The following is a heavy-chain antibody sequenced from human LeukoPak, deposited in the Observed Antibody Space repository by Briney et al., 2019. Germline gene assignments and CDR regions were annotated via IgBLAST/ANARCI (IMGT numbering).Heavy chain of an antibody. CDR2: INHSGST. D-gene: IGHD2-2*01. CDR1: GGSFSGYY. CDR3: ARGRRYCSSTSCSTNWFDP. V-gene: IGHV4-34*01. Sequence: SETLSLTCAVYGGSFSGYYWSWIRQPPGKGLEWIGEINHSGSTNYNPSLKSRVTISVDTSKNQFSLKLSSVTAADTAVYYCARGRRYCSSTSCSTNWFDPWGQGTLVTVSS. J-gene: IGHJ5*02.